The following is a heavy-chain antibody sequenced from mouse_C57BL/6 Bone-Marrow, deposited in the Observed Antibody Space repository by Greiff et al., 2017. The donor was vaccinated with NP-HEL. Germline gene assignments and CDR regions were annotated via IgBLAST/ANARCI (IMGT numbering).Heavy chain of an antibody. J-gene: IGHJ4*01. V-gene: IGHV1-42*01. Sequence: EVKLVESGPELVKPGASVQISCKASGYSFTGYYMNWVKQSPEKSLEWIGEINPSTGGTTYNQKFKVKATLTVDKSSSTAYMQLKSLTSEDSAVYYCARIYYVPYYYAMDYWGQGTSVTVSS. CDR3: ARIYYVPYYYAMDY. CDR1: GYSFTGYY. D-gene: IGHD2-1*01. CDR2: INPSTGGT.